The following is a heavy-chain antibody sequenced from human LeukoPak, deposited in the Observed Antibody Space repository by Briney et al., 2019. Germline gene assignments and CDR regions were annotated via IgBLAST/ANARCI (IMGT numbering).Heavy chain of an antibody. CDR2: INWNGGST. CDR3: AGAPALLHGSGSYYDY. Sequence: GGSLRLSCAASGFTFDDYGMSWVRQAPGKGLEWVSGINWNGGSTGYADSVKGRFTISRDNAKNSLYLQMNSLRAEDTALYHCAGAPALLHGSGSYYDYWGQGTLVTVSS. J-gene: IGHJ4*02. V-gene: IGHV3-20*01. D-gene: IGHD3-10*01. CDR1: GFTFDDYG.